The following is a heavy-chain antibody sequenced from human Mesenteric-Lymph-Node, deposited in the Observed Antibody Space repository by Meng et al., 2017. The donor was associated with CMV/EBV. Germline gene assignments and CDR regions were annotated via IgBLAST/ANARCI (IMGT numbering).Heavy chain of an antibody. CDR1: GFTFSSYA. CDR3: VQSEARPK. CDR2: ISYDGNNK. J-gene: IGHJ4*02. V-gene: IGHV3-30-3*01. Sequence: GGSLRLSCAASGFTFSSYAIYWVRQAPGKGLEWVSVISYDGNNKYYADSVKGRFTISRDNSKNTLYLQMNSLRAEDTAVYYCVQSEARPKWGQGTLVTVSS.